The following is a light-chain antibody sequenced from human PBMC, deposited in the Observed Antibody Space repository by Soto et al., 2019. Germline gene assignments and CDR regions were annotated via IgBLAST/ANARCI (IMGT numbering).Light chain of an antibody. J-gene: IGKJ2*01. CDR2: DAS. Sequence: ETVLTQSPGTLSLSPGERATVSCRASQRVGGSSLAWYQQKPGQAPRLLIYDASDRATGIPARFSGSGSGTDFTLTISSLEPEDFAVYYCQQRGDWPLYTFGQGTKVDIK. CDR3: QQRGDWPLYT. CDR1: QRVGGSS. V-gene: IGKV3D-20*02.